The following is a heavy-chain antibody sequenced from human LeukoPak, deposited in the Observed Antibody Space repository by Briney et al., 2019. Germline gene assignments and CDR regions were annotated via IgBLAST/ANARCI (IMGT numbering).Heavy chain of an antibody. D-gene: IGHD3-3*01. J-gene: IGHJ4*02. CDR2: ISYDGSNK. CDR1: GFTFSSYA. Sequence: PGGSLRLSCAATGFTFSSYAMHWVRQAPGKGLEWVAVISYDGSNKYYADSVKGRFTISRDNSKNTLYLQMNSLRAEDTAVYYCARGIHVTIFGVVSEGTAPDYWGQGTLVTVSS. CDR3: ARGIHVTIFGVVSEGTAPDY. V-gene: IGHV3-30-3*01.